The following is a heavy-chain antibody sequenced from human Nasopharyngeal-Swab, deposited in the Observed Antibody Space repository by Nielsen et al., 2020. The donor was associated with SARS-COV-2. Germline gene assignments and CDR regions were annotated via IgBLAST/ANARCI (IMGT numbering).Heavy chain of an antibody. Sequence: GGSLRLSCAASGFTFSNYWMSWVRQTPGKGLEWVANIHQDGSERTYVDSVKGRFTISRDNSKNSLYLQMNSLRADDTAVYFCARIAGRGSIYYYYMDVWGTGTTVTVSS. J-gene: IGHJ6*03. CDR3: ARIAGRGSIYYYYMDV. CDR1: GFTFSNYW. V-gene: IGHV3-7*01. CDR2: IHQDGSER. D-gene: IGHD1-26*01.